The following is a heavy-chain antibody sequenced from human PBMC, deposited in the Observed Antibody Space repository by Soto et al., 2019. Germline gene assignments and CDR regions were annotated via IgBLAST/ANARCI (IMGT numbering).Heavy chain of an antibody. D-gene: IGHD3-10*01. CDR2: IIPIFGTA. J-gene: IGHJ6*02. V-gene: IGHV1-69*01. Sequence: QVQLVQSGAEVKKPGSSVKVSCKASGGTFSSYAISWVRQAPGQGLEWMGGIIPIFGTANYAQKFQGRVTITADESTSTAYMELSSLRSEVTAVYYCARAPTMVRGVIMSNYYYGMDVWGQGTTVTVSS. CDR3: ARAPTMVRGVIMSNYYYGMDV. CDR1: GGTFSSYA.